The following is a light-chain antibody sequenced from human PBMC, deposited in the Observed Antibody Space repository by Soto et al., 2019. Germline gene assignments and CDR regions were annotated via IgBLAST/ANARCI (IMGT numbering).Light chain of an antibody. CDR3: QSNYILSWT. V-gene: IGKV1-39*01. CDR1: QYIGNY. Sequence: DIQVTQSPPSLSASVGDRVTITCRASQYIGNYLNWYQHKPGKAPQLLIYSASTLHIGVPSRFSGSGSGTAFTLTISTLHPDDFASYYCQSNYILSWTFGQGTKVE. J-gene: IGKJ1*01. CDR2: SAS.